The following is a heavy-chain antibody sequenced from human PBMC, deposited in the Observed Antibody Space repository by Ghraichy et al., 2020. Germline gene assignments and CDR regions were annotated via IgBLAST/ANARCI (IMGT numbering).Heavy chain of an antibody. Sequence: GGSLRLSCAAAGFTFSAYSMNWVRQAPGKGPEWLSYISSDSVTIRYADSVKGRFTISRDNAKNSLYLQMNDLRAEDTTLYYCARGRPGWYFDLWGRGTLVTVSS. CDR1: GFTFSAYS. V-gene: IGHV3-48*01. J-gene: IGHJ2*01. CDR2: ISSDSVTI. CDR3: ARGRPGWYFDL.